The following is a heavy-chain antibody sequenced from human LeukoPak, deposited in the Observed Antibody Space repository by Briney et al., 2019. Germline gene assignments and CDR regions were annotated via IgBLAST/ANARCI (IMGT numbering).Heavy chain of an antibody. D-gene: IGHD6-19*01. Sequence: GGSLRLSCAASGLTFSNYWMTWVRQPPGKGLEWVANIKQDGSEKNYVDSVKGRFSISRDNAKNSLYLQMNSLRAEDTAVYYCARRSNGWSEGTYWGQGTLVTVTS. J-gene: IGHJ4*02. CDR3: ARRSNGWSEGTY. V-gene: IGHV3-7*03. CDR2: IKQDGSEK. CDR1: GLTFSNYW.